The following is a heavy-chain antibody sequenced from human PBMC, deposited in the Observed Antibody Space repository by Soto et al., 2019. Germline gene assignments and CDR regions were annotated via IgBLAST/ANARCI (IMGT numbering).Heavy chain of an antibody. J-gene: IGHJ4*02. CDR1: GFNVTTNC. D-gene: IGHD1-1*01. CDR3: VRDKRTISGIFPGY. V-gene: IGHV3-53*05. Sequence: GGSLRLSCVGSGFNVTTNCMRWVRQAPGKGLECVSIVCTGGATHYADSVKGRFTISRDSSKNTVHLQMNNVRAEDTAVYYCVRDKRTISGIFPGYWGQGTQVTVSS. CDR2: VCTGGAT.